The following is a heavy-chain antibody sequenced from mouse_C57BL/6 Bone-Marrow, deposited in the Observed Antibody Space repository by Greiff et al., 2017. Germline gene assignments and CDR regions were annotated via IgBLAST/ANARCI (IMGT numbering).Heavy chain of an antibody. CDR3: ASYYGSSFAMDY. CDR2: IYPGSGNT. Sequence: QLQQSGAELVRPGASVKLSCKASGYTFTDYYINWVKQRPGQGLEWIARIYPGSGNTYYNEKFKGKATLTAEKSSSTAYMQLSSLTSEDSAVYFCASYYGSSFAMDYWGQGTSVTVSS. J-gene: IGHJ4*01. D-gene: IGHD1-1*01. CDR1: GYTFTDYY. V-gene: IGHV1-76*01.